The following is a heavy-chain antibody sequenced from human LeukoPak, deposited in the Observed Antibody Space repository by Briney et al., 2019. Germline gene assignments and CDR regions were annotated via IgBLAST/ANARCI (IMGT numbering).Heavy chain of an antibody. V-gene: IGHV1-18*01. CDR1: GYTFTSYG. J-gene: IGHJ2*01. CDR2: ISAYNGNT. CDR3: ARDIDHFDL. D-gene: IGHD3-16*02. Sequence: AAVTVSCQASGYTFTSYGISWVRQAPGQGLEWMGWISAYNGNTNYAQKLQGRVTMTTDTSTNTAYMELRSLRSDDTAVYYCARDIDHFDLWGRGTLVTVSS.